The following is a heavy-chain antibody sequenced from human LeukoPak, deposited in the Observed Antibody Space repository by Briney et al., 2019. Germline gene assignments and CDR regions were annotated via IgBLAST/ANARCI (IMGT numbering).Heavy chain of an antibody. V-gene: IGHV3-30-3*02. Sequence: PGGSLRLSCAASGFTFSSYAMHWVRQAPGKGLEWVAVMSYDGSNKYYADSVKGRFTISRDNSKNTLYLQMNSLRAEDTAVYYCAKSGSTSWYLDYWGQGTLVTVSS. CDR1: GFTFSSYA. D-gene: IGHD6-13*01. CDR2: MSYDGSNK. CDR3: AKSGSTSWYLDY. J-gene: IGHJ4*02.